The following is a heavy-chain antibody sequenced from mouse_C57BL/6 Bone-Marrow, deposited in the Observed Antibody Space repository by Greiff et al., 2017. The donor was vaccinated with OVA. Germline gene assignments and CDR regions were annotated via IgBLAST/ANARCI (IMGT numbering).Heavy chain of an antibody. D-gene: IGHD1-1*01. Sequence: QLQQSGAELVRPGASVTLSCKASGYTFTDYEMHWVKQTPVHGLEWIGAIDPETGGTAYNQKFKGKAILTADKSSSTAYMELRSLTSEDSAVYYCTREDYYGSSLDYWGQGTTLTVSS. V-gene: IGHV1-15*01. CDR2: IDPETGGT. J-gene: IGHJ2*01. CDR3: TREDYYGSSLDY. CDR1: GYTFTDYE.